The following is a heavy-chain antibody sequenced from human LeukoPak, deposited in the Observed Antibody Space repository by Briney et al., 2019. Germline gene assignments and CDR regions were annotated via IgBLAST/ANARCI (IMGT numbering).Heavy chain of an antibody. Sequence: SETLSLTCTVSGGSISSSSYYWGWIRQPPGKGLEWIGSIYYSGSTYYNPSLKSRVTISVDTSKNQFSLKLSSVTAADTAVYYCARDVMTTVTTFAFDIWGQGTMVTVSS. CDR3: ARDVMTTVTTFAFDI. CDR2: IYYSGST. D-gene: IGHD4-17*01. CDR1: GGSISSSSYY. V-gene: IGHV4-39*01. J-gene: IGHJ3*02.